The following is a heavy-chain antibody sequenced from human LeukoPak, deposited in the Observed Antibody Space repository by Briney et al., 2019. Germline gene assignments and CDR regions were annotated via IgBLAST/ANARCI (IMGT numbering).Heavy chain of an antibody. J-gene: IGHJ4*02. V-gene: IGHV1-2*06. CDR1: GYTFTGYF. Sequence: ASVKVSCKASGYTFTGYFMHWVRQAPGQGLEWMGRINPNSGDTNYAQTLQGRVTMTRDTSISTVYMELSRLRSDDTAVYYCARDLSSTSNWELDYWSQGTLVTVSS. CDR2: INPNSGDT. CDR3: ARDLSSTSNWELDY. D-gene: IGHD7-27*01.